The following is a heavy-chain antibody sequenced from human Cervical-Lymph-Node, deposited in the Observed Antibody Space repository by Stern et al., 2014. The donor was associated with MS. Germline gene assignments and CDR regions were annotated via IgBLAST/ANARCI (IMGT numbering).Heavy chain of an antibody. CDR3: APNSRYGDPNWFDP. J-gene: IGHJ5*02. D-gene: IGHD4-17*01. Sequence: ESGPTLVKPTQTLTLTCTFSGFSLDSAGVGVGWIRQPPGKTLEWLALIYWDDDKRFSPSLKNRLTITKDTSKNQVVLTMTNMDPLDTATYYCAPNSRYGDPNWFDPWGQGTLVTVSS. CDR1: GFSLDSAGVG. CDR2: IYWDDDK. V-gene: IGHV2-5*02.